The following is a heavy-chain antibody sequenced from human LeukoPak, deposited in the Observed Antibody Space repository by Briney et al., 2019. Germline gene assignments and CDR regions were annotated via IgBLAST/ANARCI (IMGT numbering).Heavy chain of an antibody. CDR1: GYTLTELS. J-gene: IGHJ3*02. Sequence: GASVKVSCKVSGYTLTELSMHWVRQAPGKGLEWMGGFDPEDGETIYAQKFQGRVTMTEDTSTDTAYMELSSLRSEDTALYYCAKDMGPDYYDSSGYYGNDAFDIWGQGTMVTVSS. D-gene: IGHD3-22*01. V-gene: IGHV1-24*01. CDR2: FDPEDGET. CDR3: AKDMGPDYYDSSGYYGNDAFDI.